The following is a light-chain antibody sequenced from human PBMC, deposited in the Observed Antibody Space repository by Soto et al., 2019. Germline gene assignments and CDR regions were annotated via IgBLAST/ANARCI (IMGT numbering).Light chain of an antibody. Sequence: DIQMTQSPSTLSASVGDRVTITCRASQSISSWLAWYQQKPGTAPKLLIYKASSLQSGVPSRFSGSGSGTEFTLTISSLQPDDFATYYCQHYNSYSEEFGQGTKV. CDR1: QSISSW. CDR3: QHYNSYSEE. CDR2: KAS. J-gene: IGKJ1*01. V-gene: IGKV1-5*03.